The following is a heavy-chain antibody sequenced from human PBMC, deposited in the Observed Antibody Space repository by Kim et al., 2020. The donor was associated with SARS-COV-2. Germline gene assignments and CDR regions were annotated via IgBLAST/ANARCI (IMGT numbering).Heavy chain of an antibody. CDR1: GYTFTSYG. CDR3: ARGLVVVPAAHYYYYGMDV. J-gene: IGHJ6*02. Sequence: ASVKVSCKASGYTFTSYGISWVRQAPGQGLEWMGWISAYNGNTNYAQKLQGRVTMTTDTSTSTAYMELRSLRSDDTAVYYCARGLVVVPAAHYYYYGMDVWGQGTTVTVSS. D-gene: IGHD2-2*01. CDR2: ISAYNGNT. V-gene: IGHV1-18*01.